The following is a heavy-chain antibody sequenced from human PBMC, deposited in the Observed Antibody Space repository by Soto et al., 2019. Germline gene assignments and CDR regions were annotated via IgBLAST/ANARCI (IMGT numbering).Heavy chain of an antibody. J-gene: IGHJ6*02. CDR3: ARGWGYGYYYGMDV. CDR2: INHSGST. CDR1: GGSFSCYY. Sequence: SETLSLTCAVYGGSFSCYYWSWIRQPPGKGLEWIGEINHSGSTNYNPSLKSRVTILVDTSKNQFSLKLSSVTAADTAVYYCARGWGYGYYYGMDVWGQGTTVTVSS. D-gene: IGHD7-27*01. V-gene: IGHV4-34*01.